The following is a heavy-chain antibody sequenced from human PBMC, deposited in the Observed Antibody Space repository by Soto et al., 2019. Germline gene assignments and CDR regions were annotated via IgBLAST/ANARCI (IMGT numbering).Heavy chain of an antibody. CDR3: ARIFGFLEWSNRADY. CDR1: GFTFSSYS. Sequence: EVQLVESGGGLVQPGGSLRLSCAASGFTFSSYSMNWVRQAPGKGLEWVSYISSSSSTIYYADSVKGRFTISRDNAKNSLYLQMNSLRDEDTAVYYCARIFGFLEWSNRADYWGQGTLVTVSS. J-gene: IGHJ4*02. CDR2: ISSSSSTI. D-gene: IGHD3-3*01. V-gene: IGHV3-48*02.